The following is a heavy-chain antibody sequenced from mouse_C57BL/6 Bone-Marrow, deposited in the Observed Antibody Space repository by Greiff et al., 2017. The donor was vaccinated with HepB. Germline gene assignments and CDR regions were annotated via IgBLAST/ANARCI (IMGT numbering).Heavy chain of an antibody. V-gene: IGHV5-4*01. Sequence: EVQLVESGGGLVKPGGSLKLSCAASGFTFSSYAMSWVRQTPEKRLEWVATISDGGSYTYYPDNVKGRFTISRDNAKNNLYLQMSHLKSEDTAMYYCARDGTVGASDYWGQGTTLTVSS. J-gene: IGHJ2*01. CDR3: ARDGTVGASDY. CDR2: ISDGGSYT. D-gene: IGHD1-1*01. CDR1: GFTFSSYA.